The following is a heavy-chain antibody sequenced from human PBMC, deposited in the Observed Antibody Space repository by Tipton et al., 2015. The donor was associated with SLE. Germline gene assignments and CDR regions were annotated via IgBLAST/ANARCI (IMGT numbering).Heavy chain of an antibody. CDR1: GYTFTSYG. D-gene: IGHD5-18*01. Sequence: QVQLVQSGAEVKKPGASVKVPCKASGYTFTSYGISWVRQAPGQGLEWMGWISAYNGDTNYAQKLQGRVTMTTDTSTSTAYMELRTLRSDVTAVYYCARPSGYTAMAPYYYYFDYWGQGTLVTVSS. V-gene: IGHV1-18*01. CDR2: ISAYNGDT. CDR3: ARPSGYTAMAPYYYYFDY. J-gene: IGHJ4*02.